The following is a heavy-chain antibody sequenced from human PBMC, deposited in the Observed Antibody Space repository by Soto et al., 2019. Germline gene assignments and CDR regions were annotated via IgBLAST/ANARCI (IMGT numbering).Heavy chain of an antibody. CDR1: GYTITNCG. CDR3: ARVGYYYDSSGYYLSFDY. D-gene: IGHD3-22*01. CDR2: MNPNSGNT. Sequence: ASVKVCCKASGYTITNCGVSWPQQATGQGLEWMGWMNPNSGNTGYAQKFQGRVTMTRNTSISTAYMELSSLRSEDTAVYYCARVGYYYDSSGYYLSFDYWGQGTLVTVSS. J-gene: IGHJ4*02. V-gene: IGHV1-8*02.